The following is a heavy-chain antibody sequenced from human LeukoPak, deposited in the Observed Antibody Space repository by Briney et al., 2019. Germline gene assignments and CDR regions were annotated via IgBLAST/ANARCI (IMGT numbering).Heavy chain of an antibody. CDR2: IIPIFGTA. V-gene: IGHV1-69*05. D-gene: IGHD3-10*01. J-gene: IGHJ4*02. CDR3: VRVHYGSAEFDY. Sequence: SVKVSCKASGGTFSSYAISWVRQAPGQGLEWMGGIIPIFGTANYAQKFQGRVTITTDESTSTAYMELSSLRSEDTAVYYCVRVHYGSAEFDYWGQGTLVTVSS. CDR1: GGTFSSYA.